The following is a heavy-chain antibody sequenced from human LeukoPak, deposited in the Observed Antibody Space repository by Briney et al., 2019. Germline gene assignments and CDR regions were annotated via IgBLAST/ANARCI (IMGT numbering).Heavy chain of an antibody. CDR1: GFTFNNYW. Sequence: GGSLRLSCTASGFTFNNYWMSWVRQASGKGLEWVANIKQDGSEKYYVDSVRGRFIISRDNAKNSLFLQMNSLRAEDTAVYYCAREDYGGNSGNFDYWGQGTLVTVSS. CDR2: IKQDGSEK. D-gene: IGHD4-23*01. V-gene: IGHV3-7*03. CDR3: AREDYGGNSGNFDY. J-gene: IGHJ4*02.